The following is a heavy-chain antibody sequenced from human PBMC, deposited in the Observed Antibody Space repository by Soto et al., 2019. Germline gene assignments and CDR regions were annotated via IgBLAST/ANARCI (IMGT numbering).Heavy chain of an antibody. CDR2: VSAGGDMT. CDR1: GFTFSSYA. V-gene: IGHV3-23*01. J-gene: IGHJ6*02. CDR3: ARGDRGGSGSPASYYYSGLDV. D-gene: IGHD3-10*01. Sequence: DVQLLESGGHLVQPGGSLRLSCAASGFTFSSYAMSWVRQAPGKGLEWVSSVSAGGDMTYYSDSVKGRFTISRDNSNNELLLQMHSLRIEETALYYCARGDRGGSGSPASYYYSGLDVWGQGTTVTV.